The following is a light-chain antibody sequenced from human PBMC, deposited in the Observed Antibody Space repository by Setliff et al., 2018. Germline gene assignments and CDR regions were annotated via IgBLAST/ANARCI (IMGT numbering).Light chain of an antibody. CDR1: SSDVGSYDL. J-gene: IGLJ1*01. Sequence: QSVLTQPASVSGSPGQSITISCSGTSSDVGSYDLVSWYQQHPGTAPKLIISDANNRPSGVSNRFSGSKSGNTASLTISGLQAEDEAAYYCCAYTGSSTYVFGTGTKVTVL. V-gene: IGLV2-14*01. CDR2: DAN. CDR3: CAYTGSSTYV.